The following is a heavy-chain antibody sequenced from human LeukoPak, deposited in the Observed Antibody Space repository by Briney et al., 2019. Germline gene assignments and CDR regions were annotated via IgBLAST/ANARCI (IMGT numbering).Heavy chain of an antibody. CDR1: GFTFSSYS. CDR3: ARDPGPYGSGGYYFDY. Sequence: GGSLRLSCAASGFTFSSYSMNWVRQAPGKGLEWVSYISSSSSTIYYADSVKGRFTISRDNAKNSLYLQMNSMRAEDTAVYYCARDPGPYGSGGYYFDYWGQGTLVTVSS. D-gene: IGHD3-10*01. V-gene: IGHV3-48*01. J-gene: IGHJ4*02. CDR2: ISSSSSTI.